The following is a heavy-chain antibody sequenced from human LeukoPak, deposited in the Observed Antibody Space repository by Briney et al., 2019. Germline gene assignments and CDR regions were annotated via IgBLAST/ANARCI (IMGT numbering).Heavy chain of an antibody. J-gene: IGHJ4*02. D-gene: IGHD3-22*01. V-gene: IGHV4-34*01. CDR1: GGSLSGYY. Sequence: PSETLSLTCAVYGGSLSGYYWSWIRQPPGKGLEWIGEINHSGSTNYNPSLKSRVTISVDTSKNQFSLKLSSVTAADTAVYYCATDPRDYYDSSGYYVDYWGQGTLVTVSS. CDR3: ATDPRDYYDSSGYYVDY. CDR2: INHSGST.